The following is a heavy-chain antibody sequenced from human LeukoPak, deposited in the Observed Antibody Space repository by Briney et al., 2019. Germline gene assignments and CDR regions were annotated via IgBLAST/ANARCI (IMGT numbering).Heavy chain of an antibody. Sequence: SETLSLTCTVSGGSISSSSNYWGWIRQPPGKGLEWIGEINHSGSTNYNPSLKSRVTISVDTSKNQFSLKLSSVTAADTAVYYCARGRFLEWLLRFDPWGQGTLVTVSS. CDR1: GGSISSSSNY. CDR3: ARGRFLEWLLRFDP. V-gene: IGHV4-39*07. J-gene: IGHJ5*02. CDR2: INHSGST. D-gene: IGHD3-3*01.